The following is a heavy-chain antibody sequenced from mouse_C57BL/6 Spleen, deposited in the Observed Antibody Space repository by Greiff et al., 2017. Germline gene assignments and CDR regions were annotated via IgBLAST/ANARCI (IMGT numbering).Heavy chain of an antibody. CDR3: ARLYGNYEGAMDY. Sequence: QVQLQQSGPGLVAPSQSLSITCTVSGFSLTSYGVHWVRQPPGKGLEWLVVIWSDGSTTYNSALKSRLSISKDNSKSQVFLKMNSLQTDDTAMYYCARLYGNYEGAMDYWGQGTSVTVSS. CDR2: IWSDGST. J-gene: IGHJ4*01. CDR1: GFSLTSYG. D-gene: IGHD2-1*01. V-gene: IGHV2-6*03.